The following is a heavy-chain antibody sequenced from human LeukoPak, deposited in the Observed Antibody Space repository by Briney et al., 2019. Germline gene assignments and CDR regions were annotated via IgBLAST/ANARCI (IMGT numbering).Heavy chain of an antibody. D-gene: IGHD1-26*01. J-gene: IGHJ6*02. CDR2: ISAYNGNT. Sequence: ASVKVSCKASGYTFTSCGISWVRQAPGQGLEWMGWISAYNGNTNYAQKLQGRVTMTTDTSTSTAYMELRSLRSDDTAVYYCARDTKSSGSYPPIWYYYYGMDVWGQGTTVTVSS. CDR1: GYTFTSCG. CDR3: ARDTKSSGSYPPIWYYYYGMDV. V-gene: IGHV1-18*01.